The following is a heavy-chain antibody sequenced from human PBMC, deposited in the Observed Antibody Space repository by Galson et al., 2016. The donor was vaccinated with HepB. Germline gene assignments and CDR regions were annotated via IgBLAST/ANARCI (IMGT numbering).Heavy chain of an antibody. CDR2: VYYSGSA. V-gene: IGHV4-59*01. CDR1: GGSINNYY. CDR3: ARLGLGYGTPFDY. D-gene: IGHD5-18*01. J-gene: IGHJ4*02. Sequence: SETLSLTCNVSGGSINNYYWTWIRQPPGKGLEWIGHVYYSGSANYNPSLRSRVTISVDTSKNQFSLRLNSVTAADTAVYYCARLGLGYGTPFDYWGPGTLVTVSS.